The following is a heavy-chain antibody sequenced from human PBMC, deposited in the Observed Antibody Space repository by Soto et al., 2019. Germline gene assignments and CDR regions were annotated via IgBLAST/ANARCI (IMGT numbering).Heavy chain of an antibody. Sequence: QVQLVQSGAEVKKPGASVKVSCKASGYTFTSYGISWVRQAPGQGLEWMGWISAYNGNTNYAQKHQGRVTMTTDTSTSTAYMEMRSLRSDDTAVDYCARGPYYYDSSGYYDYWGQGTLVTVSS. J-gene: IGHJ4*02. D-gene: IGHD3-22*01. CDR1: GYTFTSYG. V-gene: IGHV1-18*01. CDR2: ISAYNGNT. CDR3: ARGPYYYDSSGYYDY.